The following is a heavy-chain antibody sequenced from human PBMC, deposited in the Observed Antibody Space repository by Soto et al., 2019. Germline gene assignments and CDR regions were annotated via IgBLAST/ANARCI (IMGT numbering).Heavy chain of an antibody. V-gene: IGHV4-34*01. Sequence: SETLSLTCAVYGGSFSGYYWSWIRQPPGKGLEWIGEINHSGSTNYNPSLKSRVTISVDTSKNQFSLKLSSVTAADTAVYYCARAPGYSSSWYLAYYYYGMDVWGQGTTVT. J-gene: IGHJ6*01. CDR1: GGSFSGYY. CDR2: INHSGST. D-gene: IGHD6-13*01. CDR3: ARAPGYSSSWYLAYYYYGMDV.